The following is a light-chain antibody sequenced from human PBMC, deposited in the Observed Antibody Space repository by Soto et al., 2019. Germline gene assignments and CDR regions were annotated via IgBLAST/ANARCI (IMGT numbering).Light chain of an antibody. J-gene: IGKJ1*01. Sequence: DIQMTQSPSTLSASVGYRVTITCRASQSISSWLAWYQQKPVKAPKLLIYKASSLESGVPSRFRGSGSGKAFTLTISTLQPDDFATYYCQLYNSYQRTVPQWTKVDIX. CDR3: QLYNSYQRT. V-gene: IGKV1-5*03. CDR2: KAS. CDR1: QSISSW.